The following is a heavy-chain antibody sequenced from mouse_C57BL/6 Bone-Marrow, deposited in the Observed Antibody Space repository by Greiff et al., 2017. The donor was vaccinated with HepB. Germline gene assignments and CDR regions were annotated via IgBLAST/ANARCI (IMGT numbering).Heavy chain of an antibody. CDR1: GYTFTDYY. CDR2: INPNNGGT. D-gene: IGHD1-1*01. Sequence: EVQLQQSGPELVKPGASVKISCKASGYTFTDYYMNWVKQSHGKSLEWIGDINPNNGGTSYNQKFKGKATLTVDKSSSTAYMELRSLTSEDSAVYYCARSWTTVVATDAMDYWGQGTSVTVSS. J-gene: IGHJ4*01. V-gene: IGHV1-26*01. CDR3: ARSWTTVVATDAMDY.